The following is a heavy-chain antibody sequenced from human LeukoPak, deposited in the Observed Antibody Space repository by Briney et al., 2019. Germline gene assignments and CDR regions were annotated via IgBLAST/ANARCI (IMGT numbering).Heavy chain of an antibody. V-gene: IGHV3-66*02. J-gene: IGHJ4*02. Sequence: GGSLRLSCAVSGLTVSTNYMTWVRQASGKGLECVSVIYGGGSTYYADSVKGRFTISRDNSKNTLYLQMNSLRAEDTAVYYCAGGGSCYGGTYWGRGTLVTVSS. CDR2: IYGGGST. CDR3: AGGGSCYGGTY. CDR1: GLTVSTNY. D-gene: IGHD2-15*01.